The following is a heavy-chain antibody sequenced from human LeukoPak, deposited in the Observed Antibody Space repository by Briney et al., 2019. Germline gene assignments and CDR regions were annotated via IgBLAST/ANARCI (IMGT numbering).Heavy chain of an antibody. CDR2: IYTDGTT. CDR3: ARDLEGSSWFGY. V-gene: IGHV3-66*01. D-gene: IGHD6-13*01. J-gene: IGHJ4*02. CDR1: GFSVTNTY. Sequence: PGGSLRLSCAASGFSVTNTYMSWVRQAPGKGLEWVSVIYTDGTTYYADSAKGRFTIYRDKSKNTLFLQMNSLRDDDTAVYYCARDLEGSSWFGYWGQGTLVTVSS.